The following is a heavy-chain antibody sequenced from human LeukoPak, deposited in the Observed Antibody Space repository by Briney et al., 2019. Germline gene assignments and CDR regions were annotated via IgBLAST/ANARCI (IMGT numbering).Heavy chain of an antibody. CDR2: IYYSGST. D-gene: IGHD6-13*01. J-gene: IGHJ4*02. CDR1: GGSISSYY. Sequence: SETLSLTCTVSGGSISSYYWSWIRQPPGKGLEWIGYIYYSGSTYYNPSLKSRVTISVDTSKNQFSLKLSSVTAADTAVYYCARAIGLGSSDRYYFDYWGQGTLVTVSS. V-gene: IGHV4-59*08. CDR3: ARAIGLGSSDRYYFDY.